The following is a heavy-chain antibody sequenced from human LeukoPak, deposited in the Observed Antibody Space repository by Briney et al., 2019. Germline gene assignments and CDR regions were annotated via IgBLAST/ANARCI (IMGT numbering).Heavy chain of an antibody. D-gene: IGHD3-22*01. J-gene: IGHJ5*02. CDR3: ARDRRNYYDSSGYYSYNWFDP. V-gene: IGHV1-69*05. Sequence: ASVEVSCKASGGTFSSYAISWVRQAPGQGLEWMGGIIPIFGTANYAQKFQGRVTITTDESTSTAYMELSSLRSEDTAVYYCARDRRNYYDSSGYYSYNWFDPWGQGTLVTVSS. CDR1: GGTFSSYA. CDR2: IIPIFGTA.